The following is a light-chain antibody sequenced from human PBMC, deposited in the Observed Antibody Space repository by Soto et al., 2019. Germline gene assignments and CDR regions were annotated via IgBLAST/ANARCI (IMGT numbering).Light chain of an antibody. CDR1: QSIRSS. CDR2: AAT. Sequence: DIQMTQSPSSLSASVGDRVTITCRASQSIRSSLKWYQEKPGKAPEFLIHAATSLQSGVPPRISGSGSGTDFTLTISSLQPEDFATYYCQQSYNFPFTFGPGTKVDIK. V-gene: IGKV1-39*01. CDR3: QQSYNFPFT. J-gene: IGKJ3*01.